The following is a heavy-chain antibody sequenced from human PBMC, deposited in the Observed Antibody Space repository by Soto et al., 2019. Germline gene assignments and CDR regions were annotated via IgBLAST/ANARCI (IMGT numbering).Heavy chain of an antibody. CDR3: ARYSSSWAGFDY. V-gene: IGHV4-59*01. D-gene: IGHD6-13*01. CDR2: IYYSGST. CDR1: GGSISSYY. J-gene: IGHJ4*02. Sequence: SETLSLTCTVSGGSISSYYWIWIRQPPGKGLEWIGYIYYSGSTNYNPPPKSRVTISVDTSKNQFSLKLSSVTAADTAVYYCARYSSSWAGFDYWGQGTLVTVSS.